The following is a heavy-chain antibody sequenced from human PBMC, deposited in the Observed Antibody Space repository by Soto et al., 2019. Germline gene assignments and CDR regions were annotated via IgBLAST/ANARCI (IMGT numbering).Heavy chain of an antibody. Sequence: GGSLRLSCAASGFTFSSYGMHWVRQAPGKGLEWVALIAYDGGYKYYADSVKGRFAISRDNSRNTLDLQMNSLRAEDMAVYYCAKDRVAVTGTRSGGYFDYWGQGTPVTVSS. J-gene: IGHJ4*02. CDR1: GFTFSSYG. V-gene: IGHV3-30*18. CDR3: AKDRVAVTGTRSGGYFDY. CDR2: IAYDGGYK. D-gene: IGHD6-19*01.